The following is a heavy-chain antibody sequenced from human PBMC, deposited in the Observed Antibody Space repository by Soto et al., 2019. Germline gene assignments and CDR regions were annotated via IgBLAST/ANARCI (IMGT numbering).Heavy chain of an antibody. D-gene: IGHD3-3*01. CDR1: GGSISDNNC. J-gene: IGHJ6*02. CDR3: ARRRITTFGVVTTGYGMDV. Sequence: NPSETLSLTCAVSGGSISDNNCWNWVRQPPGKGLEWIGEIYHSGTTNYNPSLKSRVTISVDKSKNQFSLKLNSVTAAGTAVYYCARRRITTFGVVTTGYGMDVWGQGTTVTVSS. CDR2: IYHSGTT. V-gene: IGHV4-4*02.